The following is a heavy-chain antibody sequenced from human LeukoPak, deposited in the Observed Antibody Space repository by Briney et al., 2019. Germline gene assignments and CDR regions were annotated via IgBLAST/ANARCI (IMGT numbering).Heavy chain of an antibody. CDR3: ARSTRLRLQPLDY. J-gene: IGHJ4*02. D-gene: IGHD5-12*01. CDR1: GYTFTGYY. CDR2: INPNSGGT. Sequence: ASVKVSCKASGYTFTGYYMHWVRQAPGQGLAWMGWINPNSGGTNYTQKFQGRVTMTRDTSISTAYMELSRLRSDDTAVYYCARSTRLRLQPLDYWGQGTLVTVSS. V-gene: IGHV1-2*02.